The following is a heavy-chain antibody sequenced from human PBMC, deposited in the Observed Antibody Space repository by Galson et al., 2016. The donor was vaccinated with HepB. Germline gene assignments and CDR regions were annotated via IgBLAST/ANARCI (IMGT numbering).Heavy chain of an antibody. Sequence: SVKVSCKASGYTLDSYAMHWVRQAPGQRLEWMGWVNAGNGKTKYSQNFPGRVTITWDTSASTAYMEVSGLRSEDTAVYYCVRGYTSDWFYDYWGQGTLVTVSS. CDR2: VNAGNGKT. V-gene: IGHV1-3*01. CDR3: VRGYTSDWFYDY. CDR1: GYTLDSYA. D-gene: IGHD6-19*01. J-gene: IGHJ4*02.